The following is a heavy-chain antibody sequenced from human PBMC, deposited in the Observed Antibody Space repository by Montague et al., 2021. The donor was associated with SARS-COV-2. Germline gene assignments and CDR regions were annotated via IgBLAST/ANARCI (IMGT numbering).Heavy chain of an antibody. CDR2: INHSRST. CDR3: ARVSAVFTLKILGYYYYGMDV. Sequence: SETRSLTCAVYGGSFSGHYWSWMLQHPGEGREWMGEINHSRSTNXNPSLQSRVTISLDTSKNQFYLKLRSVTAAATAVYYCARVSAVFTLKILGYYYYGMDVWGQGTTVTVSS. CDR1: GGSFSGHY. D-gene: IGHD2-8*02. J-gene: IGHJ6*02. V-gene: IGHV4-34*01.